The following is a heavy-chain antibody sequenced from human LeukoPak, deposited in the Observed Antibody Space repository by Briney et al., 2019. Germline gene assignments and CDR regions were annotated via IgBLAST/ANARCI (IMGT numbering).Heavy chain of an antibody. V-gene: IGHV1-46*01. CDR2: INPSSGST. J-gene: IGHJ4*02. Sequence: ASLKVSCKASGYTFTNYHIHWVRQAPGQGLEWMGVINPSSGSTTYAQKFQGRVTMTRDTSTSAVYMDLSSLGSEDTAVYYCARDSGAWSVDHWGQGTLVTVSS. D-gene: IGHD2-21*02. CDR1: GYTFTNYH. CDR3: ARDSGAWSVDH.